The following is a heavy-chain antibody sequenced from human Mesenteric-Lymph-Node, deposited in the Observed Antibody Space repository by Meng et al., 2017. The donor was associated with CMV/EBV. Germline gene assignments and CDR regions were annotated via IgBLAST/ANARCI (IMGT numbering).Heavy chain of an antibody. CDR2: ISSSSSII. D-gene: IGHD4-17*01. CDR1: GFTFSSYS. J-gene: IGHJ4*02. CDR3: ARDPGDYASFYFDY. Sequence: GESLKISCAVSGFTFSSYSMNWVRQAPGKGLAWVSYISSSSSIIYYADSVKGRFTTSRDNAKNSLYLQMNSLRAEDTAVYYCARDPGDYASFYFDYWGQGTLVTVSS. V-gene: IGHV3-48*04.